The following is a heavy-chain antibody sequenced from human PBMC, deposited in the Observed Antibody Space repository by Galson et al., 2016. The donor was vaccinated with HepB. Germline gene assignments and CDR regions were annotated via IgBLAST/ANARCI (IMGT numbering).Heavy chain of an antibody. J-gene: IGHJ4*02. CDR2: IFSNDEK. V-gene: IGHV2-26*01. Sequence: PALVKPTQTLTLTCTVSEFSFSNARMGVSWIRQPPGKALEWLAHIFSNDEKSYSTSLRSRLSISKDTSKSQVVLTMTNMDPVDTATYYCARRRSYSSGWYAPDYWGQGILVTVAS. CDR1: EFSFSNARMG. CDR3: ARRRSYSSGWYAPDY. D-gene: IGHD6-19*01.